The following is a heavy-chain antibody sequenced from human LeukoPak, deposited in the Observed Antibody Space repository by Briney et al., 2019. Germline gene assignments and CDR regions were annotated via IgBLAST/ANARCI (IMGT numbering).Heavy chain of an antibody. V-gene: IGHV3-48*01. CDR2: ISSSSSSI. J-gene: IGHJ4*02. CDR1: GFTFSTYN. D-gene: IGHD1-14*01. CDR3: AKITL. Sequence: GGSLRLSCAASGFTFSTYNMNWVRQAPGKGLEWVSYISSSSSSIYYADSVKGRFTISRDNSKNTLYLQMNSLRAEDTAVYYCAKITLWGQGTLVTVSS.